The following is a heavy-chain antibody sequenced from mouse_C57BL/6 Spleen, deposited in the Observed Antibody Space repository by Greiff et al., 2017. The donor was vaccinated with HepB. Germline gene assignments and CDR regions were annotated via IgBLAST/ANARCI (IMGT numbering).Heavy chain of an antibody. D-gene: IGHD1-1*01. J-gene: IGHJ4*01. CDR3: ARGTTVVAPYYYAMDY. Sequence: VQLQQSGAELVKPGASVKLSCKASGYTFTSYWMHWVKQRPGRGLEWIGRIDPNSGGTKYNEKFKSKATLTVDKPSSTAYMQLSSLTSEDSAVYYCARGTTVVAPYYYAMDYWGQGTSVTVSS. V-gene: IGHV1-72*01. CDR2: IDPNSGGT. CDR1: GYTFTSYW.